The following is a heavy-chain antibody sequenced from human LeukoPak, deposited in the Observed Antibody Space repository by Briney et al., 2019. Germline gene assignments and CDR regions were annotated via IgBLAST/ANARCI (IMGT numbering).Heavy chain of an antibody. D-gene: IGHD1-26*01. Sequence: PGGPLRLSCAASEFTFRGYAMPWGRRAPGKGRGWVAVISYDGSNKYYADSVKGRFTISRDNSKNTLYLQMNSLRAEDTAVYYCARVRGSFYFDYWGQGTLVTVSS. V-gene: IGHV3-30*04. CDR3: ARVRGSFYFDY. J-gene: IGHJ4*02. CDR1: EFTFRGYA. CDR2: ISYDGSNK.